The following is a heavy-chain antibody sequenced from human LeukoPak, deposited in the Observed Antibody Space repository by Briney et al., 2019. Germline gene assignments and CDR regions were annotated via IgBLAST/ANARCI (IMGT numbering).Heavy chain of an antibody. CDR2: IYGSGDNI. D-gene: IGHD1-26*01. J-gene: IGHJ4*02. CDR3: AEEVGSTYPTFDY. Sequence: GGSLRLSCAASGFTFSSYAMKWVRQAPGKGLEWVSVIYGSGDNIHYADSVKGRFTISRDNSKNTLYLQMNSLRAEDTAVYYCAEEVGSTYPTFDYWGQGTLVTVSS. CDR1: GFTFSSYA. V-gene: IGHV3-23*01.